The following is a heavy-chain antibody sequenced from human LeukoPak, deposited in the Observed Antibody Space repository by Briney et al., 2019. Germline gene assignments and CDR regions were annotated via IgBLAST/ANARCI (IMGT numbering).Heavy chain of an antibody. CDR3: ARAISRGYSYGYAY. D-gene: IGHD5-18*01. CDR2: INPNSGGT. J-gene: IGHJ4*02. V-gene: IGHV1-2*02. CDR1: GYTFTGYY. Sequence: ASVKVSCKASGYTFTGYYMHWVRQAPGQGLEWMGWINPNSGGTNYAQKFQGRVTMTRDTSNSTAYMELSRLRSDDTAVYYCARAISRGYSYGYAYWGQGTLVTVSS.